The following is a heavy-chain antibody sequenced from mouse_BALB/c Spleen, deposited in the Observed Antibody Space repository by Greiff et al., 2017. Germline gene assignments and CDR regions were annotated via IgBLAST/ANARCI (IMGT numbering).Heavy chain of an antibody. J-gene: IGHJ4*01. D-gene: IGHD2-1*01. CDR1: GFNIKDYY. CDR2: IDPENGDT. CDR3: NAQRGNHYAMDY. V-gene: IGHV14-4*02. Sequence: VQLQQSGAELVRSGASVKLSCTASGFNIKDYYMHWVKQRPEQGLEWIGWIDPENGDTEYAPKFQGKATMTADTSSNTAYLQLSSLTSEDTAVYYCNAQRGNHYAMDYWGQGTSVTVSS.